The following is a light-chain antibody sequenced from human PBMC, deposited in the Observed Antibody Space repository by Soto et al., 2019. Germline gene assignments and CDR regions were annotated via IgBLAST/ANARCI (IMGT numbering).Light chain of an antibody. CDR3: CSYAGSGTFYV. J-gene: IGLJ1*01. CDR1: SSDVGTYNL. Sequence: QSVLTQPASVSGSPGQSITISCTGTSSDVGTYNLVSWYQQHPGKAPKLMIYEVNKRPSGVFNRFSGSKSGNTASLTISGLQAEDGADYYCCSYAGSGTFYVFGTGTKVTVL. CDR2: EVN. V-gene: IGLV2-23*02.